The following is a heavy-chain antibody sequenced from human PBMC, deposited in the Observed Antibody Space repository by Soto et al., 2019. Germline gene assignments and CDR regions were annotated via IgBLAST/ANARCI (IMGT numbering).Heavy chain of an antibody. CDR1: GLMFNNYA. V-gene: IGHV3-23*01. Sequence: GGSLRLSCAASGLMFNNYAMGWVRQAPGKGLEWVSTVSVSGGTTYYADSLKGRFTISRDNSKKTVYLQMNRLRADDTAIYYCAKGLYYYDSSGYRLFDYWGQGTLVTVSS. D-gene: IGHD3-22*01. CDR2: VSVSGGTT. CDR3: AKGLYYYDSSGYRLFDY. J-gene: IGHJ4*02.